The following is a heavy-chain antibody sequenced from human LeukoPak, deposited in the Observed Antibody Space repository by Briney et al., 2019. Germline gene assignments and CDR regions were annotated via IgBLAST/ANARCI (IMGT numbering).Heavy chain of an antibody. CDR3: ARDHNYAFDN. J-gene: IGHJ4*02. V-gene: IGHV3-48*04. CDR2: IGISSGNT. CDR1: GFTFSDYS. Sequence: PGGSLRLSCAASGFTFSDYSMNWVRQAPGKGLEWISYIGISSGNTKYADSVKGRSTISGDNAKNSLYLQMSSLRVEDTAVYYCARDHNYAFDNWGQGTLVTVSS. D-gene: IGHD1-1*01.